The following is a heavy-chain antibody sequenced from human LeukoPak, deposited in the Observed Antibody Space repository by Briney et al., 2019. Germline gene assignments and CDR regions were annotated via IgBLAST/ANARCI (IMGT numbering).Heavy chain of an antibody. CDR3: ARTSYDSSGYYSHPFDY. V-gene: IGHV3-23*01. CDR1: GFTFSSYA. J-gene: IGHJ4*02. Sequence: GSLRLSCAASGFTFSSYAMSWVRPAPGKGLEWVSAISGSGGSTYYADSVKGRFTISRDNSKNTLYLQMNSLRAEDTAVYYCARTSYDSSGYYSHPFDYWGQGTLVTVSS. CDR2: ISGSGGST. D-gene: IGHD3-22*01.